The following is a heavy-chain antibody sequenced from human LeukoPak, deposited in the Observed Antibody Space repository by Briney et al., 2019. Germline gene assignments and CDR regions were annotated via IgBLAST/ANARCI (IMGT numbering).Heavy chain of an antibody. CDR3: ARAAADYYDSSGYYLDY. J-gene: IGHJ4*02. CDR2: INPSGGST. D-gene: IGHD3-22*01. Sequence: ASVKVSCKASGYTFTGYYMHWVRQAPGQGLEWMGIINPSGGSTSYAQKFQGRVTMTRDTSTSTVYMELSSLRSEDTAVYYCARAAADYYDSSGYYLDYWGQGTLVTVSS. V-gene: IGHV1-46*01. CDR1: GYTFTGYY.